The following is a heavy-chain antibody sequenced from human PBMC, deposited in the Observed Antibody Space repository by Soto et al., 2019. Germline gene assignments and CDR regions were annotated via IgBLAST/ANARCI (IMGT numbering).Heavy chain of an antibody. Sequence: SETRSLTCAVYGGSFRGYYWGWIRQPPGKGLEWIGEINHSGSTNYNPSLKSRVTISVDTSKNQFSLKLSSVTAADTAVYYCERLRVADCSGGSCSDAFDIWGQGTMVTVSS. V-gene: IGHV4-34*01. D-gene: IGHD2-15*01. J-gene: IGHJ3*02. CDR2: INHSGST. CDR3: ERLRVADCSGGSCSDAFDI. CDR1: GGSFRGYY.